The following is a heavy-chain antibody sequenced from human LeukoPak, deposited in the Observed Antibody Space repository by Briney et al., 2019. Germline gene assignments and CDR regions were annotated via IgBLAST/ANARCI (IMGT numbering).Heavy chain of an antibody. J-gene: IGHJ4*02. CDR3: AGVGYYDILTGYYNVPFDY. D-gene: IGHD3-9*01. CDR1: GGSISSYY. V-gene: IGHV4-4*07. Sequence: SETLSLTCTVSGGSISSYYWSWIRQPAGKGLEWIGRIYTSGSTNYNPSLKSRVTMSVDTSKNQFSLKLSSVTAADTAVYYCAGVGYYDILTGYYNVPFDYWGQGTLVTVSS. CDR2: IYTSGST.